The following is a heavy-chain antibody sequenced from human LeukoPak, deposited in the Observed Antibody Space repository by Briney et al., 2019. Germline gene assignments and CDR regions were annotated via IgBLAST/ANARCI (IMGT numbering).Heavy chain of an antibody. CDR2: IYHSGST. V-gene: IGHV4-38-2*02. D-gene: IGHD6-13*01. J-gene: IGHJ6*03. CDR3: ARGESSSSWHSMYNYYYSYHMDV. Sequence: SETLSLTCTVSGYSISSGYYWGWIRQPPGKGLEWIGSIYHSGSTYYNPSLKSRVTISVDTSKNQFSLKLSSVTAADTAVYYCARGESSSSWHSMYNYYYSYHMDVWGKGTTVTVSS. CDR1: GYSISSGYY.